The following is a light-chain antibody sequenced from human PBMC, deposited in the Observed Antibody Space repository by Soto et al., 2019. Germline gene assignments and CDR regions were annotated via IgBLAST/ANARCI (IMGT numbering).Light chain of an antibody. J-gene: IGKJ4*01. V-gene: IGKV3-20*01. CDR2: GAS. Sequence: EIVLTQSPGTLSLSPGERATLSCRASQSVGSNYLAWYQQKPGQAPRLLIYGASSRATGIPDRFSGSGSGTDFTLTISRLEPEDFAVYYGQQYGSSPLTFGGGTKVEIK. CDR1: QSVGSNY. CDR3: QQYGSSPLT.